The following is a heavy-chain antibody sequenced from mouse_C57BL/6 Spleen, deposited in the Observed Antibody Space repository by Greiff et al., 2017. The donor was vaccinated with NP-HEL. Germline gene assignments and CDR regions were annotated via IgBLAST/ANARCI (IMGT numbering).Heavy chain of an antibody. J-gene: IGHJ2*01. V-gene: IGHV5-17*01. CDR2: ISSGSSTI. D-gene: IGHD1-1*01. CDR3: ARYRVVAFDY. Sequence: EVKLVESGGGLVKPGGSLKLSCAASGFTFSDYGMHWVRQAPEKGLEWVAYISSGSSTIYYVDTVKGRFTISRDNAKNTLFLQMTSLRSEDTAMYYCARYRVVAFDYWGQGTTLTVSS. CDR1: GFTFSDYG.